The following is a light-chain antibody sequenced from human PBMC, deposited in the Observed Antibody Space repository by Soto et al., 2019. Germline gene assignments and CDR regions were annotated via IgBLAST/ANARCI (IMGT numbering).Light chain of an antibody. CDR2: AAS. V-gene: IGKV1-39*01. CDR3: QQSYSTLGRT. Sequence: IQMTKSTSSLAAAGRDGSAMTGRASQSISSYLNWYQQKPGKAPKLLIYAASSLQSGVPSRFSGSGSGTDFTLTICSLQPADFATYYCQQSYSTLGRTFGEGTKVDIK. J-gene: IGKJ1*01. CDR1: QSISSY.